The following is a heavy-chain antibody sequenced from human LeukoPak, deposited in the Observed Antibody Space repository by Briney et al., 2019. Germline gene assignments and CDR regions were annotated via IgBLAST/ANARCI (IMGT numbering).Heavy chain of an antibody. CDR1: GFTFSDYY. J-gene: IGHJ4*02. V-gene: IGHV3-11*04. D-gene: IGHD6-19*01. CDR2: ISSSGSTI. CDR3: ARDPDPQWLAPLSPDY. Sequence: GGSLRLSCAASGFTFSDYYMSWIRQAPGKGLEWVSYISSSGSTIYYADSVKGRFTISRDNAKNSLYLQMNSLRAEDTAVYYCARDPDPQWLAPLSPDYWGQGTLVTVSS.